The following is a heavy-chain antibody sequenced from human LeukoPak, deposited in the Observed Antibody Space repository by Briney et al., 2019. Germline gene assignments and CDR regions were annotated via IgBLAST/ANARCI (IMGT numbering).Heavy chain of an antibody. CDR3: ARDPYSGGYGPYYYYYMDV. J-gene: IGHJ6*03. CDR1: GFTFSSYS. D-gene: IGHD1-26*01. CDR2: ITSSSAYT. V-gene: IGHV3-21*01. Sequence: GGSLRLSCAASGFTFSSYSMNWVRQAPGKALEWVSSITSSSAYTYYADSVKGRYTISRDNAQNSLYLQMNSLRAEDTAVYYCARDPYSGGYGPYYYYYMDVWGKGTTVTISS.